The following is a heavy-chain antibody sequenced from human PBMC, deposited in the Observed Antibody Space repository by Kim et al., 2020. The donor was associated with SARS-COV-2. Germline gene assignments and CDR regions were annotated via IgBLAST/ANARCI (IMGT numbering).Heavy chain of an antibody. CDR3: ARGKVRWPNIDY. Sequence: ASVKVSCKASGYTFTSYAMHWVRQAPGQRLEWMGWINAGNGNTKYSQKFQGRVIITRDTSASTAYMELSSLRSEDTAVYYCARGKVRWPNIDYWGQGTLVTVSS. J-gene: IGHJ4*02. D-gene: IGHD4-17*01. CDR2: INAGNGNT. CDR1: GYTFTSYA. V-gene: IGHV1-3*01.